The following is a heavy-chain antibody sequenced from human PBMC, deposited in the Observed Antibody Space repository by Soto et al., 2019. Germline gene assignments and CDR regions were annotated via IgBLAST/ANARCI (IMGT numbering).Heavy chain of an antibody. Sequence: LEALSLNCTVSGGAISGYYWSWIRQPPGKGLEWIAYIYYSGSSNSNPSLKSRVTISVDTSKNQFSLKLSSVTAADTAVYYCARHSNEYRKSLDYWGQGTLVTVSS. J-gene: IGHJ4*02. D-gene: IGHD1-1*01. CDR3: ARHSNEYRKSLDY. V-gene: IGHV4-59*08. CDR2: IYYSGSS. CDR1: GGAISGYY.